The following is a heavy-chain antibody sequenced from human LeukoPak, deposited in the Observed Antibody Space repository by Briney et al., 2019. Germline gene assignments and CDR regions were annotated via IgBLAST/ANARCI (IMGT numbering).Heavy chain of an antibody. CDR1: GLTFSSYS. CDR2: ISSSSSTI. CDR3: ARALRYFDWLSTSPEYNWFDP. J-gene: IGHJ5*02. V-gene: IGHV3-48*01. D-gene: IGHD3-9*01. Sequence: PGGSLRLSCAASGLTFSSYSMNWVRQAPGKGLEWVSYISSSSSTIYYADSVKGRLTIYRDNAKNSLYLQMNSLRAEDTAVYYCARALRYFDWLSTSPEYNWFDPWGREPWSPSPQ.